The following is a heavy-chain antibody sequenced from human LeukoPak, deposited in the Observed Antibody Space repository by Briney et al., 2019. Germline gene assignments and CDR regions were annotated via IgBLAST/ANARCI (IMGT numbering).Heavy chain of an antibody. V-gene: IGHV3-23*01. CDR3: AKAETYYYGSGELYFDY. CDR1: GFTFSSYA. D-gene: IGHD3-10*01. J-gene: IGHJ4*02. Sequence: GGYLRRYCAASGFTFSSYAMSWVRQAPGKGLEWVSAISGSGGSTYYADSVKGRFTISRDNSKNTLYLQMNSLRAEDTAVYYCAKAETYYYGSGELYFDYWGQGTLVTVSS. CDR2: ISGSGGST.